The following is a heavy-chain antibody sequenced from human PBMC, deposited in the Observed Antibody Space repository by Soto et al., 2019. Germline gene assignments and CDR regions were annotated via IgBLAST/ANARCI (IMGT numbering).Heavy chain of an antibody. D-gene: IGHD3-22*01. CDR3: ARGGPYYDSSFDY. CDR2: IIPIFGTA. V-gene: IGHV1-69*13. Sequence: SVKVSCKASGGTFSSYSISWVRQAPGQGLEWMGGIIPIFGTANYAQKFQGRVTITADESTSTAYMELSSLRSEDTAVYYCARGGPYYDSSFDYWGQGTLVTVSS. J-gene: IGHJ4*02. CDR1: GGTFSSYS.